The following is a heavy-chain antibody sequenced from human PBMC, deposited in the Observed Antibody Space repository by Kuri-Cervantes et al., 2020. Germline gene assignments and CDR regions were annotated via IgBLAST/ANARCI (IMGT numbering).Heavy chain of an antibody. CDR1: GYTFTSYY. V-gene: IGHV1-46*01. J-gene: IGHJ3*02. D-gene: IGHD3-22*01. CDR3: AKTLPRRVIKGCAFDI. CDR2: INPSGGST. Sequence: ASVKVSCKASGYTFTSYYMHWVRRAPGQGLEWMGIINPSGGSTSYAQKFQGRVTMTRDTSTSTVYMELSSLRSEDTAVYYCAKTLPRRVIKGCAFDIWGQGTMVTVSS.